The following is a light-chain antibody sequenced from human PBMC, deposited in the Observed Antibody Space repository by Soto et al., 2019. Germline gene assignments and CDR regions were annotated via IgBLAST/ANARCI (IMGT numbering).Light chain of an antibody. CDR2: GNN. CDR3: QSYDTGLGGYV. J-gene: IGLJ1*01. V-gene: IGLV1-40*01. Sequence: QLVLTQPPSVSGAPGQWVTISCTGGSSNIGAGCDVQWYQQLPGTAPRLLIYGNNNRPSGVPERFSGSNSGTSASLAISGLQADDELDYYCQSYDTGLGGYVFGTGTKLTVL. CDR1: SSNIGAGCD.